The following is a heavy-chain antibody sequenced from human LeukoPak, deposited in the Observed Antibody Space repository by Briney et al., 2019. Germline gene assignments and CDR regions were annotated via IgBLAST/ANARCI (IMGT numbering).Heavy chain of an antibody. CDR3: ARDRRYSSDWYFDY. V-gene: IGHV1-2*06. CDR2: ISPYHGGT. D-gene: IGHD6-19*01. J-gene: IGHJ4*02. CDR1: GYTFIDYY. Sequence: ASVKVSCKASGYTFIDYYIHWVRQAPGQGLEWVGRISPYHGGTNYAQKFQGRVIMTSDTSINTAYMELSRLTSDDTAVYYCARDRRYSSDWYFDYWGQGTLVTVSS.